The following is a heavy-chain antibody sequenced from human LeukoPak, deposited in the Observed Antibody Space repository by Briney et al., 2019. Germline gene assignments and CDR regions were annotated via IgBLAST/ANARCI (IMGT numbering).Heavy chain of an antibody. CDR2: IYYSGST. D-gene: IGHD2-2*01. CDR3: ARDLSSDCSSTSCYPGQFDP. CDR1: GGSISSSSYY. V-gene: IGHV4-39*07. J-gene: IGHJ5*02. Sequence: SETLSLTCTVSGGSISSSSYYWGWIRQPPGKGLEWIGNIYYSGSTYYNPSLKSRVTISVDTSKNQFSLKLSSVTAADTAVYYCARDLSSDCSSTSCYPGQFDPWGQGTLVTVSS.